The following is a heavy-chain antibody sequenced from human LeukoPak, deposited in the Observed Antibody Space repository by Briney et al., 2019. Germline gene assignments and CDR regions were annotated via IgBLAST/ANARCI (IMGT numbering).Heavy chain of an antibody. CDR3: ARMFRSSWYINWFDP. J-gene: IGHJ5*02. CDR2: INHSGST. CDR1: GGSFSGYY. Sequence: SETLSLTCAVYGGSFSGYYWSWIRRPPGKGLEWIGEINHSGSTNYNPSLKSRVTISVDTSKNQFSLKLSSVTAADTAMYYCARMFRSSWYINWFDPWGQGTLVTVSS. V-gene: IGHV4-34*01. D-gene: IGHD6-13*01.